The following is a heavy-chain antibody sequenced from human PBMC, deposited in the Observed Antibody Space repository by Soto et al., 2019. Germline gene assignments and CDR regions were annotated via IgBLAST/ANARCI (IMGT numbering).Heavy chain of an antibody. V-gene: IGHV3-15*07. Sequence: GESLKISCAASGFTFSNAWMNWVRQAPGKGLEWVGRIKSKTDGGTTDYAAPVKGRFTISRDDSKNTLYLQMNSLKTEDTAVYYCTTLGYCSGGSCYFDYWGQGTLVTVSS. D-gene: IGHD2-15*01. CDR2: IKSKTDGGTT. J-gene: IGHJ4*02. CDR1: GFTFSNAW. CDR3: TTLGYCSGGSCYFDY.